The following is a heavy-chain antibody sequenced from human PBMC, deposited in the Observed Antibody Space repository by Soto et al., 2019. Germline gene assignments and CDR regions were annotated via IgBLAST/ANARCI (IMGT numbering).Heavy chain of an antibody. CDR1: GFTVSNNY. V-gene: IGHV3-66*01. Sequence: EVPLVESGGGLVQPGGSLRLSCAASGFTVSNNYMTWVRQAPGKGLEWVSVIYSGGSTFYADSVKGRFTISRDNSKNTLYLQMNSLRAEDTAVYYCARDGPTYYFGSGSYTHYYGMDVWGQGTRVTVSS. CDR2: IYSGGST. D-gene: IGHD3-10*01. J-gene: IGHJ6*02. CDR3: ARDGPTYYFGSGSYTHYYGMDV.